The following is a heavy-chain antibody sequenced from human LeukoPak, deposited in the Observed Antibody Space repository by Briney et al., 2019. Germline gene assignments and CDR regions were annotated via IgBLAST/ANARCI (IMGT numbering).Heavy chain of an antibody. CDR1: GFTFSSYG. V-gene: IGHV3-30*18. CDR2: ISYDGGNK. Sequence: GGSLRLSCAAPGFTFSSYGMHWVRQAPGKGLEWVAVISYDGGNKYYADSVKGRFTISRDNSKNTLYLQMNSLRAEDTAVYYCAKIGGIAAAGTICWGQGTLVTVSS. D-gene: IGHD6-13*01. CDR3: AKIGGIAAAGTIC. J-gene: IGHJ4*02.